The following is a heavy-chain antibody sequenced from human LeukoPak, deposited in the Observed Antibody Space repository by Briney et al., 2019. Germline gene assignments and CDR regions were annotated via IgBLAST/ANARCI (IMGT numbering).Heavy chain of an antibody. CDR2: ISYDGHSK. CDR3: AKEFCQGSRSQDYFDY. CDR1: GFTFSTHG. V-gene: IGHV3-30*18. J-gene: IGHJ4*02. Sequence: AGGSLRLSCAASGFTFSTHGIHWVRQAPGKGLEWVSVISYDGHSKYYADSVKGRFTISRDNAKNTVSLQMNSLSPEDTAVYYCAKEFCQGSRSQDYFDYWGQGTLVTVSS. D-gene: IGHD6-13*01.